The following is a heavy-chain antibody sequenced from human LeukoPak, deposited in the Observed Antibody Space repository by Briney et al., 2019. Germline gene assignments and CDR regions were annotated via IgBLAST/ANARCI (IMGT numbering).Heavy chain of an antibody. CDR1: GFTFDDYG. D-gene: IGHD3-3*01. J-gene: IGHJ6*02. V-gene: IGHV3-20*01. CDR3: ARDKTAPYDFWSGYYNSYGMDV. CDR2: INWNGGST. Sequence: GGSLRLSCAASGFTFDDYGMSWVRQAPGKGLEWVSGINWNGGSTGYADSVKGRFTISRDNAKNSLCLQMNSLRAEDTALYHCARDKTAPYDFWSGYYNSYGMDVWGQGTTVTVSS.